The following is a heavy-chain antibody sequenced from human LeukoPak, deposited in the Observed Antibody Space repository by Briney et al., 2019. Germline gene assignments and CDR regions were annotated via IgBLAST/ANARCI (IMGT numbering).Heavy chain of an antibody. Sequence: LGASVKVSCKASGYTFTSYYMHWVRQAPGQGLEWMGIINPSGGSTSYAQKFQGRVTMTRDTSTSTVYMELSSLRSEDTAVYYCARVHSPVAGTSYGMDVWGQGTTVTVSS. CDR2: INPSGGST. CDR3: ARVHSPVAGTSYGMDV. D-gene: IGHD6-19*01. J-gene: IGHJ6*02. CDR1: GYTFTSYY. V-gene: IGHV1-46*01.